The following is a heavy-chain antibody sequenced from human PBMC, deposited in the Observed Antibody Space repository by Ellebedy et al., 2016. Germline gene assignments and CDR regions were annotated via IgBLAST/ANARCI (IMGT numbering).Heavy chain of an antibody. V-gene: IGHV4-39*07. CDR1: GGSISSSSSY. Sequence: SETLSLTXTVSGGSISSSSSYWGWIRQPPGKGLEWIGSIYYSGSTYYNPSLKSRVTISVDTSKNQFSLKLSSVTAADTAVYYCARDSQPDVRYDSSGYLDYWGQGTLVTVSS. CDR3: ARDSQPDVRYDSSGYLDY. D-gene: IGHD3-22*01. J-gene: IGHJ4*02. CDR2: IYYSGST.